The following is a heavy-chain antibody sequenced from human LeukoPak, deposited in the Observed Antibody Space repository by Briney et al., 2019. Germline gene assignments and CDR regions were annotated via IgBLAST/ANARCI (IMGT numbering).Heavy chain of an antibody. CDR2: IIPIFGTA. V-gene: IGHV1-69*06. D-gene: IGHD1-26*01. J-gene: IGHJ4*02. Sequence: GASVKVSCKASGDTFSSYAISWVRQAPGQGLEWMGGIIPIFGTANYAQKFQGRVTITAGKSTSTAYMELSRLRSDDTAVYYCARPVGATRRFDYWGQGTLVTVSS. CDR3: ARPVGATRRFDY. CDR1: GDTFSSYA.